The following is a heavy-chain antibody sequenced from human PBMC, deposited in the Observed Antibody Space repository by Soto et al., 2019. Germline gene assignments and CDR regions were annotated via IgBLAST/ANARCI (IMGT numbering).Heavy chain of an antibody. CDR3: AKGGQQDQAYGGMDV. V-gene: IGHV3-30*18. CDR1: GFTFSSYG. Sequence: QVQLVESGGGVVQPGRSLRLSCAASGFTFSSYGMHWVRQAPGKGLEWVAVISYDGSNKYYADSVKGRFTISRDNSKNTLYLQMNSLRAEDTAVYYCAKGGQQDQAYGGMDVWGQGTTVTVSS. CDR2: ISYDGSNK. D-gene: IGHD6-13*01. J-gene: IGHJ6*02.